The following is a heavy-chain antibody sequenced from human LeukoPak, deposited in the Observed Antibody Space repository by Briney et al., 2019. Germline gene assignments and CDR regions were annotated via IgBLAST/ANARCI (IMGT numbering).Heavy chain of an antibody. CDR1: GYTFTSYY. D-gene: IGHD2-15*01. V-gene: IGHV1-46*01. J-gene: IGHJ4*02. CDR3: YVVVVAAGFDY. Sequence: ASVKVSCKASGYTFTSYYMHWVRQAPGQGLEWMGIINPSGGNTSYAQKFQGRVTMTRNTSTSTVYMELSSLRSEDTAVYYCYVVVVAAGFDYWGQGTLVTVSS. CDR2: INPSGGNT.